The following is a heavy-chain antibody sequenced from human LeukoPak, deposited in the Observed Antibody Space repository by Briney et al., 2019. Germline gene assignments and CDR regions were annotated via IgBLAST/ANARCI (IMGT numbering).Heavy chain of an antibody. Sequence: SETLSLTCTVSAGSISSYYWSWIRQPPGKGLEWIGYIYYSGSSNYNPSLKSRVTISVDTSKNQFSLKLSSMTAADTAVYYCARFRTTFGELNHWGQGTLVTVSS. J-gene: IGHJ5*02. D-gene: IGHD3-10*01. CDR2: IYYSGSS. CDR3: ARFRTTFGELNH. V-gene: IGHV4-59*01. CDR1: AGSISSYY.